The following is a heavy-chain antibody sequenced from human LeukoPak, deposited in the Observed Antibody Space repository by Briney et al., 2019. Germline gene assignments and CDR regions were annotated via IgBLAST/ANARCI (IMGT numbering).Heavy chain of an antibody. J-gene: IGHJ4*02. V-gene: IGHV3-48*01. D-gene: IGHD3-22*01. Sequence: GGSLRLSCAASGFTFSSYSMNWVRQAPGKGLEWVSYISSSSSTIYYADSVKGRFTISRDNAKNSLYLQMNSLRAEDTAVYYCARDYYDSSGYADYWGQGTLVTVSS. CDR3: ARDYYDSSGYADY. CDR1: GFTFSSYS. CDR2: ISSSSSTI.